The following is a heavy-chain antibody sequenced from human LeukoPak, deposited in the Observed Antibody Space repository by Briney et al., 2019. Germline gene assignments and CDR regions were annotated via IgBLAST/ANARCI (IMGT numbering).Heavy chain of an antibody. CDR3: VKGKQDYTYYYDGMDV. CDR2: IRYDESHK. J-gene: IGHJ6*02. V-gene: IGHV3-30*02. CDR1: GFTFSDYG. Sequence: GGSLRLSCVASGFTFSDYGMYWVRQAPGKGLEWVAFIRYDESHKYYGDPVKGRFTISRDNSKNTLYLRMNTLRTEDTAMYYCVKGKQDYTYYYDGMDVRGQGTTVTVSS. D-gene: IGHD3-16*01.